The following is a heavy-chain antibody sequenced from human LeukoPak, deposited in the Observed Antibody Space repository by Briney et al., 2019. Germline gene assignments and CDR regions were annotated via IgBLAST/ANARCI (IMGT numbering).Heavy chain of an antibody. CDR3: TRGNSGSYYNQGFDY. D-gene: IGHD3-10*01. V-gene: IGHV3-49*04. CDR2: IRSKTYGGTT. CDR1: GFTFGDYS. Sequence: GGSLRLPCAASGFTFGDYSMTWVRQAPGKGLQWVGFIRSKTYGGTTEYAASVKGKFTISRDDSKSIAYLQMNSLKTEDTAVYYCTRGNSGSYYNQGFDYWGQGTPVTVSS. J-gene: IGHJ4*02.